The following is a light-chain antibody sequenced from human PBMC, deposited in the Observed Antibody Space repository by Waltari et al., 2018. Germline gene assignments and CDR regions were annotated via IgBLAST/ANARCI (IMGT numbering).Light chain of an antibody. CDR2: GAS. V-gene: IGKV3-20*01. J-gene: IGKJ1*01. CDR1: QSVSRT. CDR3: QHYVRLPAT. Sequence: IVLTQSPGPLSLSPGERATLSCRASQSVSRTLAWYQQKPGQAPKLLIYGASIRATGIPDRFTGSGSGTDFSLTISSLEPEDFAIYFRQHYVRLPATFGQGTKVEIK.